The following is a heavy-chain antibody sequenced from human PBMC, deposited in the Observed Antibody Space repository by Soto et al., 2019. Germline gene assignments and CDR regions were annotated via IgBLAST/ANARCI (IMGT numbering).Heavy chain of an antibody. CDR1: GFTFSSYA. D-gene: IGHD3-3*01. CDR3: AKGSKEPGLRFLEWLWIPNWFDP. V-gene: IGHV3-23*01. Sequence: EVQLLESGGGLVQPGGSLRLSCAASGFTFSSYAMSWVRQAPGKGLEWVSAISGSGGSTYYADSVKGRFTISRDNSKNTLYLQMNSLRAEDTAVYYCAKGSKEPGLRFLEWLWIPNWFDPWGQGTLVTVSS. J-gene: IGHJ5*02. CDR2: ISGSGGST.